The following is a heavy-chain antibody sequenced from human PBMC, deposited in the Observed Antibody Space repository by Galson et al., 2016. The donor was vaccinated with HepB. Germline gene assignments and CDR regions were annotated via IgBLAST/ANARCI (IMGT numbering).Heavy chain of an antibody. CDR1: GFSFRRYW. V-gene: IGHV3-7*03. CDR2: INQDAKSN. J-gene: IGHJ3*02. D-gene: IGHD2-8*01. Sequence: SLRLSCAASGFSFRRYWMSWVRRSPGKGLEWVANINQDAKSNFYGASVKGRFVGFRDNAKNSVYLQLNSLRAEDAAIYYCARDPFNNGGYGAFDIWGQGTEVIVSS. CDR3: ARDPFNNGGYGAFDI.